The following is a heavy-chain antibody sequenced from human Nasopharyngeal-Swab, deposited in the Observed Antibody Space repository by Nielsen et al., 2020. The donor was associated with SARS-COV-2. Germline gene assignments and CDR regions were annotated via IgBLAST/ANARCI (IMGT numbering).Heavy chain of an antibody. J-gene: IGHJ6*02. V-gene: IGHV4-34*01. CDR1: GGSISSYY. Sequence: SETLSLTCTVSGGSISSYYWSWIRQPPGKGLEWIGEINHSGSTNYNPSLKSRVTISVDTSKNQFSLKLSSVTAADTAVYYCARGNYYYYGMDVWGQGTTVTVSS. CDR3: ARGNYYYYGMDV. CDR2: INHSGST.